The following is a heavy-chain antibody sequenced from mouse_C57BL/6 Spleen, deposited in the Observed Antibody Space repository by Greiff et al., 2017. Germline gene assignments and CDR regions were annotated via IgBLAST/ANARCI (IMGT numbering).Heavy chain of an antibody. V-gene: IGHV1-82*01. J-gene: IGHJ1*03. CDR3: ARPYYSNYAHWYFDV. D-gene: IGHD2-5*01. CDR2: IYPGDGDT. CDR1: GYAFSSSW. Sequence: QVQLQQSGPELVKPGASVKISCKASGYAFSSSWMNWVKQRPGKGLEWIGRIYPGDGDTNYNGKFKGKATLTADKSSSTAYMQLSSLTSEDSAVYFCARPYYSNYAHWYFDVWGTGTTVTVSS.